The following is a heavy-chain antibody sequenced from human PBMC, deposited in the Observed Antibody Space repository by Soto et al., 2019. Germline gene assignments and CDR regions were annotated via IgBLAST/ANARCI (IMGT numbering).Heavy chain of an antibody. Sequence: EVQLVESGGGLVQPGGSLRLSCAASTFSFSNSGMNWVRQAPGKGLEWVSYIEYSGSPTYYAASVMGRFTISRDNARNSVHLQMNSLRADDTAVYYCASSFSIFATAPLRSWGQGALVTVSS. J-gene: IGHJ4*02. CDR1: TFSFSNSG. D-gene: IGHD3-3*01. CDR3: ASSFSIFATAPLRS. CDR2: IEYSGSPT. V-gene: IGHV3-48*01.